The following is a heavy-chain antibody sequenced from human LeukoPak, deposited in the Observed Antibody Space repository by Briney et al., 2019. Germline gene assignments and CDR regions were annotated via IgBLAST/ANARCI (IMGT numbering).Heavy chain of an antibody. CDR2: IYVGGST. CDR3: TNLREEYFDI. D-gene: IGHD1-26*01. V-gene: IGHV4-61*02. CDR1: GGSIRGGSHL. J-gene: IGHJ2*01. Sequence: PSETLSLTCTVSGGSIRGGSHLWSWIRQPAGKGLEWIGRIYVGGSTKYNPSLKSRVTLSIDTSKNQFSLKLSSVTAADTAVYYCTNLREEYFDIWGRGTLVTVSS.